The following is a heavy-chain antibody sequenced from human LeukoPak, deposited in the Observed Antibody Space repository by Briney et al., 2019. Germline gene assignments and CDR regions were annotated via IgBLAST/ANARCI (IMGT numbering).Heavy chain of an antibody. D-gene: IGHD6-19*01. V-gene: IGHV4-34*01. CDR1: GGSFSGYF. Sequence: SETLSLTCAVYGGSFSGYFWSWIRQPPGQGLEWIGEINDRGSINHNPSFRSRVTLSVDTSKMQLSLKLTSVTAADTAVYYCARDAVADYYFDHWGQGTLVTVSS. CDR2: INDRGSI. J-gene: IGHJ4*02. CDR3: ARDAVADYYFDH.